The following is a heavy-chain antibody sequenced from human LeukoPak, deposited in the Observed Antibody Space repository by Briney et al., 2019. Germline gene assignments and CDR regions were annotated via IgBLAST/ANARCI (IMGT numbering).Heavy chain of an antibody. Sequence: PGGSLRLSCTASGFMFSNYAMSWVRQAPGKGLEWVSAISGSGGNTYYADSVKGRFTISRDNSKNTLYLQMNSLRAEDTAVYYCAKVQDPRHQLDALDIWGQGTMVTVSS. CDR1: GFMFSNYA. CDR2: ISGSGGNT. CDR3: AKVQDPRHQLDALDI. D-gene: IGHD6-6*01. V-gene: IGHV3-23*01. J-gene: IGHJ3*02.